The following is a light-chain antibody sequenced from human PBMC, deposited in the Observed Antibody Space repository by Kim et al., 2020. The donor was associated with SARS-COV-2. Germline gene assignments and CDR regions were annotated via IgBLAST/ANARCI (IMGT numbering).Light chain of an antibody. J-gene: IGLJ2*01. Sequence: GSPEPPATSPCSGVKLGDRYANWYRQKPGQSPVVVFYQDGHRPSGIPERFSGSSSGNTATLTISGTQAMDEADYYCQAWDSSVVVFGGGTQLTVL. V-gene: IGLV3-1*01. CDR1: KLGDRY. CDR2: QDG. CDR3: QAWDSSVVV.